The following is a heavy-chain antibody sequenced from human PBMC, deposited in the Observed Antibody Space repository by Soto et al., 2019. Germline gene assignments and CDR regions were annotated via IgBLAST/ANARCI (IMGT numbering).Heavy chain of an antibody. J-gene: IGHJ4*02. D-gene: IGHD6-19*01. CDR2: IYYSGST. V-gene: IGHV4-39*01. CDR1: GGSISSSSYY. CDR3: ARHKQWLPNDFDY. Sequence: SETLSLTCTVSGGSISSSSYYWGWIRQPPGKGLEWIGSIYYSGSTYYNPSLKSRVTISVDTSKNQFSLKLSSVTAADTAVYYCARHKQWLPNDFDYWGQGTLDTVSS.